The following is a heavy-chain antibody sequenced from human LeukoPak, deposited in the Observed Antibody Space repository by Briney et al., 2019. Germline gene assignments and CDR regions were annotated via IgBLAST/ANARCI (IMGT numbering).Heavy chain of an antibody. CDR3: ARDPLAAAGKDC. D-gene: IGHD6-13*01. Sequence: PGGSLRLSCAASGFTFSSYSMNWVRQAPGKGLEWVSSISSSSSYIYYADSVKGRFTISRDNAKNSLYLQMNSLRAEDTAVYYCARDPLAAAGKDCWGQGTLVTVSS. CDR2: ISSSSSYI. CDR1: GFTFSSYS. J-gene: IGHJ4*02. V-gene: IGHV3-21*01.